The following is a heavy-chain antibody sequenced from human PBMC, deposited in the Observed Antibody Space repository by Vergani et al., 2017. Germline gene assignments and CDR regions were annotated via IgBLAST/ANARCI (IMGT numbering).Heavy chain of an antibody. D-gene: IGHD1-1*01. Sequence: VQLLESGGGLVQPGGSLRLSCAASGFTFSDYYMSWIRQAPGKGLEWVSYISSSSSYTNYADSVKGRFTISRDNAKNSLYLQMNSLRAEDTAVYYCARAPDGTTFDYWGQGTLVTVSS. J-gene: IGHJ4*02. CDR2: ISSSSSYT. CDR1: GFTFSDYY. CDR3: ARAPDGTTFDY. V-gene: IGHV3-11*06.